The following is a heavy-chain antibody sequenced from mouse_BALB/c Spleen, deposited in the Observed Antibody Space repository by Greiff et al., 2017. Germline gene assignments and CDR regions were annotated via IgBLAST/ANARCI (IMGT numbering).Heavy chain of an antibody. D-gene: IGHD2-12*01. CDR1: GFTFSSFG. V-gene: IGHV5-17*02. CDR2: ISSGSSTI. CDR3: AHSARACAMDY. J-gene: IGHJ4*01. Sequence: EVQLVESGGGLVQPGGSRKLSCAASGFTFSSFGMHWVRQAPEKGLEWVAYISSGSSTIYYADTVKGRFTITRDNPKNTLFLQMTSLRSEDSAMSYCAHSARACAMDYWGQGTTVTVSS.